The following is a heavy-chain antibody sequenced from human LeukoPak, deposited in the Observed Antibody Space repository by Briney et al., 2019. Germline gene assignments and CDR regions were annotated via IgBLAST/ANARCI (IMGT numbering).Heavy chain of an antibody. CDR2: IGISSGNT. Sequence: PGGSLRLSCTATGFPFIVYSMNWVRQAPGKGLEWISYIGISSGNTKYADSVKGRFTISADNAKNSLYLQMNSLRVEDTAVHYCARDHNYAFDNWGQGTLVSVSS. CDR1: GFPFIVYS. D-gene: IGHD1-1*01. J-gene: IGHJ4*02. CDR3: ARDHNYAFDN. V-gene: IGHV3-48*04.